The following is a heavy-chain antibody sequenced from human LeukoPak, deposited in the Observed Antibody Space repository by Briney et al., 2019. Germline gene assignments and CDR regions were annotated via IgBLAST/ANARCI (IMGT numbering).Heavy chain of an antibody. Sequence: ASVKVSCKAFGYTFTSNYMHWVRQAPGQGPEWMGVISPSGGSTTYAQKFQGRVTMTRDMSTSTVYMELSSLRSEDTAVYYCARDSWGFDYWGQGTLVTVSS. V-gene: IGHV1-46*01. CDR3: ARDSWGFDY. CDR2: ISPSGGST. D-gene: IGHD3-16*01. J-gene: IGHJ4*02. CDR1: GYTFTSNY.